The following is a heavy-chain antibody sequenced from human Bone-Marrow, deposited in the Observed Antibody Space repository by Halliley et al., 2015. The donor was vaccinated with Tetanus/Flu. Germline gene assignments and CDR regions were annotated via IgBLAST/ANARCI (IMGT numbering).Heavy chain of an antibody. CDR2: ISYSGST. V-gene: IGHV4-39*01. D-gene: IGHD3-22*01. Sequence: TLSLTCSVSGGSLSGSNYYWVWIRQPPGKGLEWIATISYSGSTYYNPSLKSRVTMSVDTSKNQFSLRLSSVTAADTAVFYCARAVVVTTRNFFDYWGQGTLVTVSS. CDR3: ARAVVVTTRNFFDY. J-gene: IGHJ4*02. CDR1: GGSLSGSNYY.